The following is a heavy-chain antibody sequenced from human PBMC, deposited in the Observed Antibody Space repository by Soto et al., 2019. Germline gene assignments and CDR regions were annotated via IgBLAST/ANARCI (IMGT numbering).Heavy chain of an antibody. J-gene: IGHJ3*02. V-gene: IGHV3-23*01. CDR3: AKDLFKGSGSYYYAFDI. CDR2: ISGSGGST. D-gene: IGHD3-10*01. Sequence: GGSLRLSCAASGFTFSSYAMSWVRQAPGKGLEWVSAISGSGGSTYYADSVKGRFTISRDNSKNTLYLQMNSLRAEDTAVYYCAKDLFKGSGSYYYAFDIWGQGTMVTVSS. CDR1: GFTFSSYA.